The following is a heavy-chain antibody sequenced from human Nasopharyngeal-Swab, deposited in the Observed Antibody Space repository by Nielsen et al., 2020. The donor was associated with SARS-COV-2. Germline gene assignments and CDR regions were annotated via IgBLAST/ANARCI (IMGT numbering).Heavy chain of an antibody. CDR1: GFSFSTYT. CDR2: ISSDRGAK. CDR3: LRGDRRDY. D-gene: IGHD3-22*01. J-gene: IGHJ4*02. V-gene: IGHV3-21*01. Sequence: GESLKISCAASGFSFSTYTMNWVRQAPGKGLEWLSSISSDRGAKYHADSVNGRFTISKDNAKNSLYLEMNSLRAEDTAVYYCLRGDRRDYWGPGTLVSVSS.